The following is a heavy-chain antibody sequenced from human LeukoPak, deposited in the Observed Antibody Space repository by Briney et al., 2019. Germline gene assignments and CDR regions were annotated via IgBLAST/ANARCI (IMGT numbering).Heavy chain of an antibody. V-gene: IGHV1-69*04. D-gene: IGHD2-21*02. CDR2: IIPILGIA. CDR1: GGTFSSYA. Sequence: GASVKVSCKASGGTFSSYAISWVRQAPGQGLEWMGRIIPILGIANYAQKFQGRVTITADKSTSTAYMELSSLRSEDTAVYYCARDRFGDCGGDCYPFDYWGQGTLVTVSS. CDR3: ARDRFGDCGGDCYPFDY. J-gene: IGHJ4*02.